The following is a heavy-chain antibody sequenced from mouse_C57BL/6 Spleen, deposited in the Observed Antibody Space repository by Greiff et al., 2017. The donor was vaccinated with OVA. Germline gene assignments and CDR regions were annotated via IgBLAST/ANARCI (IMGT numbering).Heavy chain of an antibody. V-gene: IGHV1-4*01. D-gene: IGHD2-5*01. J-gene: IGHJ2*01. Sequence: QVQLQQSGAELARPGASVKMSCKASGYTFTSYTMHWVKQRPGQGLEWIGYLNPSSGYTKYNQKFKDKATLTADKSSSTAYMQLSSLTSEDSAVYYCARLGDYSNSNYWGQGTTLTVSS. CDR3: ARLGDYSNSNY. CDR1: GYTFTSYT. CDR2: LNPSSGYT.